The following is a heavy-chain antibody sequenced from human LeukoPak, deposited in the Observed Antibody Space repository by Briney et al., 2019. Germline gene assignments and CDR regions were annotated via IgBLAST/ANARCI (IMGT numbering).Heavy chain of an antibody. Sequence: SETLSLTCAVYGGSFSGYYWSWIRQPPGKGLEWIGEINHSGSTNYNPSLKSRVTISVDTSTNQFSLKLSSVTAADTAVYYCARHSGGTYYVNFDPWGQGTLVTVSS. CDR2: INHSGST. D-gene: IGHD1-26*01. CDR3: ARHSGGTYYVNFDP. V-gene: IGHV4-34*01. CDR1: GGSFSGYY. J-gene: IGHJ5*02.